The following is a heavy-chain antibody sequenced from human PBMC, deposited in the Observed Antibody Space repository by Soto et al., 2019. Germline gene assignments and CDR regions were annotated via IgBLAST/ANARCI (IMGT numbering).Heavy chain of an antibody. D-gene: IGHD2-2*01. CDR1: GGSISSGGYY. Sequence: PSETLSLTCSVSGGSISSGGYYWSWIRQHPGKGLEWIGYIYYSGSTYYNPSLKSRVTISVDTSKNQFSLKLSSVTAADTAVYYCARSYADIVVVPAAPDACDIWGQGTMVTVSS. CDR2: IYYSGST. V-gene: IGHV4-31*03. J-gene: IGHJ3*02. CDR3: ARSYADIVVVPAAPDACDI.